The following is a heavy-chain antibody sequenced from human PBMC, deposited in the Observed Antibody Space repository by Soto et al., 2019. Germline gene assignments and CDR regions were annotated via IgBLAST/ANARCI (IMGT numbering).Heavy chain of an antibody. CDR1: GGTFSSYA. D-gene: IGHD2-2*01. CDR2: TFPMFGKA. V-gene: IGHV1-69*06. J-gene: IGHJ6*02. Sequence: SVKVSCKASGGTFSSYAISWVRQAPGQGLEWMGGTFPMFGKANYAQKFQGRVTISADKSTSTAYMELSILRSEDTAVYYCATVDISTWIDGMDVWGQGTTVTVSS. CDR3: ATVDISTWIDGMDV.